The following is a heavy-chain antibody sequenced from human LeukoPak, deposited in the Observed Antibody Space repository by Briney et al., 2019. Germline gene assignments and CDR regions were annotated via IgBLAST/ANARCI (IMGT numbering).Heavy chain of an antibody. Sequence: PSETLSLTCAVYGVSFSGYYWSWIRQPPGKGLEWIGEINHSGSTNYNPSLKSRVTISVDTSKNQFSLKLSSVTAADTAVYYCARELLWFGESIWGQGTLVTVSS. D-gene: IGHD3-10*01. J-gene: IGHJ4*02. CDR2: INHSGST. V-gene: IGHV4-34*01. CDR1: GVSFSGYY. CDR3: ARELLWFGESI.